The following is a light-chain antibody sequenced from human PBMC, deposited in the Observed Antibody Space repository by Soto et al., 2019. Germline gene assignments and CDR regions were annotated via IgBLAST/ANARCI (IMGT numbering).Light chain of an antibody. CDR3: VLYMGSGTHWV. CDR2: SKN. Sequence: QTVVTQEPSFSVSPGRTVTLTCGLSSSTVSTSYYPSWYQQTPGQAPRTLIYSKNTRSSGVPDRFSGSILGNKAALTITGAQADDESDYYCVLYMGSGTHWVFGGGTKLTVL. V-gene: IGLV8-61*01. CDR1: SSTVSTSYY. J-gene: IGLJ3*02.